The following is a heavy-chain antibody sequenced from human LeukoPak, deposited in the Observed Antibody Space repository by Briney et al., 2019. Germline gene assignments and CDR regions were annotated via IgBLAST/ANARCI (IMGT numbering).Heavy chain of an antibody. D-gene: IGHD6-13*01. Sequence: GGSLRLSCAASGFTFSNYAMSWVRQTPGKGLEWVSSIGTSTSYIYYADSVKGRFTISRDNAKNSLYLEMNSLRAEDTAVYYCARTIAAAGTGPFDYWGQGTLVTVSS. V-gene: IGHV3-21*01. CDR2: IGTSTSYI. CDR1: GFTFSNYA. J-gene: IGHJ4*02. CDR3: ARTIAAAGTGPFDY.